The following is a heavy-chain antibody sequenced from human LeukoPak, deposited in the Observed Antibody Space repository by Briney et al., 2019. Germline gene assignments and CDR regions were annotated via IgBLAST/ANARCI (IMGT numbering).Heavy chain of an antibody. CDR2: IYYSGST. CDR3: ARGLAGTGGGYFDY. D-gene: IGHD6-19*01. CDR1: GGSISSYY. V-gene: IGHV4-59*01. Sequence: SETLSLTCTVSGGSISSYYWSWIRQPPGKGLEWIGYIYYSGSTNYNPSLKSRVTISVDTSKNQFSPKLSSVTAADTAVYYCARGLAGTGGGYFDYWGQGTLVTVSS. J-gene: IGHJ4*02.